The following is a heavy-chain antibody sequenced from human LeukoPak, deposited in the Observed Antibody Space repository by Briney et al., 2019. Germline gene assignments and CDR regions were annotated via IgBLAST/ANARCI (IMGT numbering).Heavy chain of an antibody. Sequence: GESLRLSCAASGFTFSNCAMTWVRQAPGKGLEWVSHISGSGDSTYYADSVKGRFTISRDNSKNTLYLQMNNLRAEDTAVYYCAKNRGGSSYDAFDIWGQGTMVTVSS. CDR1: GFTFSNCA. CDR2: ISGSGDST. CDR3: AKNRGGSSYDAFDI. J-gene: IGHJ3*02. V-gene: IGHV3-23*01. D-gene: IGHD1-26*01.